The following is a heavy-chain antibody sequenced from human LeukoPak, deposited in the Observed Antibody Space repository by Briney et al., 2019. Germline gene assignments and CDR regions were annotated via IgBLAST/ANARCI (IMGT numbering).Heavy chain of an antibody. Sequence: GGSLRLSCAASGSTFTTYWMHWVRQAPGKGLVWVSRINGDGSSSNYADSVKGRFTISRDNARNTLYLQMNSLRAEDTALYYCARTSPTSHFDFWGQGTLVTVSS. CDR2: INGDGSSS. CDR1: GSTFTTYW. V-gene: IGHV3-74*01. J-gene: IGHJ4*02. CDR3: ARTSPTSHFDF. D-gene: IGHD3-16*01.